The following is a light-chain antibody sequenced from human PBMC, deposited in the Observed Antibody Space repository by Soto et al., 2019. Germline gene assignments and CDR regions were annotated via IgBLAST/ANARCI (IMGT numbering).Light chain of an antibody. J-gene: IGKJ2*01. CDR1: QSVSDN. CDR3: HQYDDWPPGYT. Sequence: EIVLTQSPATLSVSPGERATLSCRASQSVSDNLAWYQQKRGQAPRLLIHGASTRATGIPARFSGSGSGTEFTLTISSLQSEDFAVYYCHQYDDWPPGYTFGQGTKLVI. V-gene: IGKV3-15*01. CDR2: GAS.